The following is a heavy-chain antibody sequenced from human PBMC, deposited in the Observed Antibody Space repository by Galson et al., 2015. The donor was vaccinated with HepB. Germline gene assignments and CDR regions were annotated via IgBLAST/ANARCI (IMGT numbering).Heavy chain of an antibody. V-gene: IGHV5-51*01. D-gene: IGHD1-26*01. Sequence: QSGAEVKKPGESLKISCKGSGYSFTSYWIGWVRQMPGKGLEWMGIIYPGDSDTRYSPSFQGQVTISADKSISTAYLQWSSLKASDTAMYYCAISWWELLFQRGHNAVDIWGQGTMVTASS. CDR3: AISWWELLFQRGHNAVDI. J-gene: IGHJ3*02. CDR2: IYPGDSDT. CDR1: GYSFTSYW.